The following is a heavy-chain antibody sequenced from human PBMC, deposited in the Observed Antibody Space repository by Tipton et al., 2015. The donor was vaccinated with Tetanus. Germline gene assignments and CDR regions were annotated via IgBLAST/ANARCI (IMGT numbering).Heavy chain of an antibody. J-gene: IGHJ4*02. D-gene: IGHD2-15*01. CDR3: ARADPPPTPDIVVVVAATHWVY. CDR2: IKQDGSEK. V-gene: IGHV3-7*05. CDR1: GFTFSSYW. Sequence: SLRLSCAASGFTFSSYWMSWVRQAPGKGLEWVANIKQDGSEKYYVDSVKGRFTISRDNAKNSLYLQMNSLRAEDTAVYYCARADPPPTPDIVVVVAATHWVYWGQGTLVTVSS.